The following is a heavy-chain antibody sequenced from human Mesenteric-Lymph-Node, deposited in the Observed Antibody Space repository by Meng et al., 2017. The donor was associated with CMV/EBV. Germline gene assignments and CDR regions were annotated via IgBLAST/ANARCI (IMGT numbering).Heavy chain of an antibody. D-gene: IGHD3-10*01. CDR2: INQDGGQR. CDR3: ASSGSYRQISY. V-gene: IGHV3-7*01. Sequence: GESLKISCEASGFTFSNYWMSWVRQAPGRGLEWVANINQDGGQRYYLDSVKGRFTISRDNAKSTLYLQMNSLRADDTAVYYCASSGSYRQISYWGEGTLVTVSS. J-gene: IGHJ4*02. CDR1: GFTFSNYW.